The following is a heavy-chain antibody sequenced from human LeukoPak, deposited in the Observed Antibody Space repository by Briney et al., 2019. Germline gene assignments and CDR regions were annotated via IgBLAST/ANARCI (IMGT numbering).Heavy chain of an antibody. CDR2: ITWNGGST. V-gene: IGHV3-20*04. CDR1: GFTFDDHG. J-gene: IGHJ4*02. CDR3: ARDRSYGAFAS. D-gene: IGHD1-26*01. Sequence: GGSLRLSCAASGFTFDDHGMNWVRQAPGKGLEWVSGITWNGGSTGYADSVKGRYTISRDNAKNSLYLQMSSLRAEDTALYYCARDRSYGAFASWGQGTLVTVSS.